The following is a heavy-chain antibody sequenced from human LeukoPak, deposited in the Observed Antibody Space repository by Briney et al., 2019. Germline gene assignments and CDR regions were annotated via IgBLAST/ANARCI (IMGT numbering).Heavy chain of an antibody. V-gene: IGHV1-2*06. Sequence: ASVKVSCKASGYTFTSHAMHWVRQAPGQGLEWMGRINPNSGGTNYAQKFQGRVTMTRDTSISTAYMELSRLRSDDTAVYYCARESNPDYDFWSGLYYYYYGMDVWGQGTTVTVSS. CDR3: ARESNPDYDFWSGLYYYYYGMDV. D-gene: IGHD3-3*01. CDR1: GYTFTSHA. J-gene: IGHJ6*02. CDR2: INPNSGGT.